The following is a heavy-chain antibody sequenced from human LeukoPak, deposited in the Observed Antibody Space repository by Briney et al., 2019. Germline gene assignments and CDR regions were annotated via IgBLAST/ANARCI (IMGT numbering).Heavy chain of an antibody. V-gene: IGHV3-30*18. CDR1: GFTFSSYG. Sequence: PGGSLRLSCAASGFTFSSYGMHWVRQAPGKGLEWVAVISYDGSNKYYADSVKGRFTISRDNSKNTLYLQMNSLRAEDTAVYYCAKEMAVAAKPGAFDIWGQGTMVTVSS. J-gene: IGHJ3*02. D-gene: IGHD2-15*01. CDR2: ISYDGSNK. CDR3: AKEMAVAAKPGAFDI.